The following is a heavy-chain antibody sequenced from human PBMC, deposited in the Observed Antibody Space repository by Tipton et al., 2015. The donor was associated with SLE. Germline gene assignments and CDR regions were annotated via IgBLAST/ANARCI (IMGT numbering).Heavy chain of an antibody. Sequence: SLRLSCAASGFTFSNYEMNWVRQAPGKGLEWVSYISSRGTTIYYADSVKGRFTISRDNAKTSLYLLMNSLRAGDTAVYYCARGGAFDIWGQGTMVTVSS. CDR2: ISSRGTTI. D-gene: IGHD3-16*01. CDR3: ARGGAFDI. CDR1: GFTFSNYE. J-gene: IGHJ3*02. V-gene: IGHV3-48*03.